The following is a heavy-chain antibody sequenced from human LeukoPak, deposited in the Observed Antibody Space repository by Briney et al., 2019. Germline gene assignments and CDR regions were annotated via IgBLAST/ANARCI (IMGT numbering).Heavy chain of an antibody. CDR3: ATDDKYAPSS. CDR2: ISSSSSTI. CDR1: GFTFSSYS. D-gene: IGHD2-2*01. V-gene: IGHV3-48*01. J-gene: IGHJ5*02. Sequence: GGSLRLSCAASGFTFSSYSMNWVRQAPGKGLEWVSYISSSSSTIYYADSVKGRFTISRDNAKNSLYLQTNSLRAEDTAVYYCATDDKYAPSSWGQGTLVTVSS.